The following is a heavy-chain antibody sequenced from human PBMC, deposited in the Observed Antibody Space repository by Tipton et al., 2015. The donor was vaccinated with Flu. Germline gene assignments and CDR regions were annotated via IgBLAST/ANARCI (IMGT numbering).Heavy chain of an antibody. J-gene: IGHJ6*02. Sequence: SLRLSCAASGFTFSSYEMNWVRQAPGKGLEWVSYISSSGSTIYYADSVKGRFTISRDNAKNSLYLQMNSLRAEDTAVYYCARDTGGYSSSWYLGRYYYYGMDVWGQGTTVTVSS. CDR2: ISSSGSTI. CDR1: GFTFSSYE. D-gene: IGHD6-13*01. V-gene: IGHV3-48*03. CDR3: ARDTGGYSSSWYLGRYYYYGMDV.